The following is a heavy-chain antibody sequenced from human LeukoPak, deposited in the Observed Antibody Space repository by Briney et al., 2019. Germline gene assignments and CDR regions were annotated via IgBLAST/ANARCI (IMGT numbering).Heavy chain of an antibody. CDR2: IYYSGST. CDR3: ASALQWLAFDY. J-gene: IGHJ4*02. V-gene: IGHV4-39*01. CDR1: GGSISSYY. Sequence: SETLSLTCTVSGGSISSYYWGWIRQPPGKGLEWIGSIYYSGSTYYNPSLKSRVTISVDTSKNQFSLKLSSVTAADTAVYYCASALQWLAFDYWGQGTLVTVSS. D-gene: IGHD6-19*01.